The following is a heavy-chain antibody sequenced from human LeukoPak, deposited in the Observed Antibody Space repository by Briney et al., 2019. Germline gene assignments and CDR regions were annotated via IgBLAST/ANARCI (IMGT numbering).Heavy chain of an antibody. Sequence: PGGSLRLSCAASGFTFSSYWMSWVRQAPGKGLEWVANIKQDGSEKYYVDSVKGRFTISRDNAKNSLYLQMNSLRAEDTAVYYCARDEHYYDSSGYSNWFDPGGQGTLVTVSS. D-gene: IGHD3-22*01. J-gene: IGHJ5*02. CDR3: ARDEHYYDSSGYSNWFDP. CDR2: IKQDGSEK. CDR1: GFTFSSYW. V-gene: IGHV3-7*01.